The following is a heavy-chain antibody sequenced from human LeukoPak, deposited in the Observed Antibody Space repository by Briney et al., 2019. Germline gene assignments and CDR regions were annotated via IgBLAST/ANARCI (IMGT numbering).Heavy chain of an antibody. CDR3: ARFRTGRAFDI. Sequence: ASVKVSCKASGYTFTAYYMHWVRQAPGQGLEWMGWINPNGGGTNYAQKFRGRVTMTRDTSTSTVYMELSSLRSEDTAVYYCARFRTGRAFDIWGQGTMVTVSS. V-gene: IGHV1-2*02. J-gene: IGHJ3*02. CDR2: INPNGGGT. CDR1: GYTFTAYY. D-gene: IGHD3/OR15-3a*01.